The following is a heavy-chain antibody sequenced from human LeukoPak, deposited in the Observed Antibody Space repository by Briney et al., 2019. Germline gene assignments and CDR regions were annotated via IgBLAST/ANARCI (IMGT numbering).Heavy chain of an antibody. V-gene: IGHV4-34*01. CDR1: CGYFSDKY. Sequence: PAETLSLTYAVYCGYFSDKYWSWIRQSPGKGLEWIGEISPSGSTNYNASLKSRVTISVDTSNNQFSLKLSSVTAADTAVYYCAGDHYLALKDWGHGILVTVSS. CDR3: AGDHYLALKD. J-gene: IGHJ4*01. CDR2: ISPSGST. D-gene: IGHD1-14*01.